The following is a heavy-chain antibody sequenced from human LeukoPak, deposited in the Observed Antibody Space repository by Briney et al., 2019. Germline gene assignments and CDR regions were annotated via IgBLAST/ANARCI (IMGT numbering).Heavy chain of an antibody. CDR2: IYYSGST. J-gene: IGHJ4*02. CDR1: RGSISRNN. CDR3: ARQTAVAGTLFLAYHAAYFAY. D-gene: IGHD6-19*01. Sequence: SETLSLTCTLSRGSISRNNSSLIPQRPGKRVESIGYIYYSGSTNYNPSLKSRVTMSVDTSKTQFSLKLSSGTAADTAVYYCARQTAVAGTLFLAYHAAYFAYWGQGTLVTVSS. V-gene: IGHV4-59*08.